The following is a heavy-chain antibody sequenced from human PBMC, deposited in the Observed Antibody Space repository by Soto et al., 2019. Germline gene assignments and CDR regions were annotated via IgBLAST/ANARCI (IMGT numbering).Heavy chain of an antibody. CDR2: ISAYNGNT. CDR3: LRANYDIWTGYGFDY. D-gene: IGHD3-9*01. J-gene: IGHJ4*02. CDR1: GYTFTSYG. Sequence: ASVKVSCQASGYTFTSYGISWVRQPPGQGLEWMGWISAYNGNTNYAQKIQGRVTMTTDTPTSTADMELRSLRSHNTAVYYCLRANYDIWTGYGFDYWGQGTLVTVSS. V-gene: IGHV1-18*01.